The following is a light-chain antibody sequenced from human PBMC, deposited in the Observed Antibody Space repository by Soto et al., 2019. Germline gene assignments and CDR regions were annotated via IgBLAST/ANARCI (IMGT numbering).Light chain of an antibody. CDR2: DAS. Sequence: EIVMTQSPATLYVSPGERATLSCRASQSVSSNLAWYQQKVGQAPRVLIYDASTRATGIPGRFSGSGSGTEFTLTISSLQSEDFAVYYCQQYNNWPETFDQGTKVEIK. CDR1: QSVSSN. V-gene: IGKV3-15*01. J-gene: IGKJ1*01. CDR3: QQYNNWPET.